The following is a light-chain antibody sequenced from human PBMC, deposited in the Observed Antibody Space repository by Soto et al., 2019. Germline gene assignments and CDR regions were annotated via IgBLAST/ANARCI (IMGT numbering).Light chain of an antibody. CDR3: HQGITFPLT. CDR1: QGIANW. J-gene: IGKJ4*02. CDR2: AAS. Sequence: DIRMTQSPSSVSASVGDRVILTCRASQGIANWLAWYQHKPGTAPRLLIYAASTLQSGAPSMFSGSGSGTYFTLTISGLQPADVGTYYCHQGITFPLTFGGGTKVEI. V-gene: IGKV1-12*01.